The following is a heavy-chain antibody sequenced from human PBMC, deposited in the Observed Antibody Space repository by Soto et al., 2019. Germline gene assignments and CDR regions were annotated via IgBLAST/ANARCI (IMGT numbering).Heavy chain of an antibody. CDR2: ISGSGGST. D-gene: IGHD2-8*01. V-gene: IGHV3-23*01. Sequence: GGSLRLSCAASGFSFSSYAMSWVRQAPGKGLEWVSAISGSGGSTYYADSVKGRFTISRDNSKNTLYLQMNSLRAEDTALYYSAPDRMALLVYAIAFDYWSQAILVTVS. CDR1: GFSFSSYA. J-gene: IGHJ4*02. CDR3: APDRMALLVYAIAFDY.